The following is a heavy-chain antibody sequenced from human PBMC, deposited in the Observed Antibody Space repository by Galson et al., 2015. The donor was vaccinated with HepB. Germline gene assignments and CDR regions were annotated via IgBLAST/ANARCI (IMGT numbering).Heavy chain of an antibody. J-gene: IGHJ4*02. CDR1: GYTFTSYA. CDR2: MNPNSGNT. D-gene: IGHD2-21*01. Sequence: SGKVSCQASGYTFTSYAMHWVRQAPGHGLEWMGWMNPNSGNTGYAQKFQGRVTMTRNTSISTAYMERSSLRSEDTAVHDCAINFGAVVPTAYWGQGTLVTVSS. V-gene: IGHV1-8*02. CDR3: AINFGAVVPTAY.